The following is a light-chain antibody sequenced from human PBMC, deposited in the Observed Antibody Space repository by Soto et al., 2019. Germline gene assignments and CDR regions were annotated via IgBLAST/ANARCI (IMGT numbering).Light chain of an antibody. CDR3: QKYGGSPLYT. CDR1: QSVSSSD. J-gene: IGKJ2*01. V-gene: IGKV3-20*01. Sequence: EIVLTQSPGTLSLSPGDRATLSCRASQSVSSSDLAWYQQKPGQAPRLLIYGASTRATGIPDRFSGSGSGTVFTLTISRLEPEDFAVYYCQKYGGSPLYTLGQGTKLEIK. CDR2: GAS.